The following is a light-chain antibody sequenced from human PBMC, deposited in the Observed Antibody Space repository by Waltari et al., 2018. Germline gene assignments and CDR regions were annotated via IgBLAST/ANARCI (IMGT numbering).Light chain of an antibody. J-gene: IGLJ1*01. Sequence: QSVLTQPPSASQTPGQRVTISCPGSISNLGIHYLYWYQQLPGTAPKLLIYRNNQRPSGVPDRFSGSKYGTSASLAISELRSEDEGVYYCAAWDDSHYVFGTGTEVTVL. V-gene: IGLV1-47*01. CDR2: RNN. CDR3: AAWDDSHYV. CDR1: ISNLGIHY.